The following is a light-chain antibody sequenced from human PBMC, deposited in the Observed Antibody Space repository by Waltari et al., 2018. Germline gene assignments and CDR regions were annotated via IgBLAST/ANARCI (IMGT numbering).Light chain of an antibody. J-gene: IGLJ2*01. CDR3: SSFTTSSTLL. CDR2: DVS. V-gene: IGLV2-14*03. CDR1: SSDVGDFNS. Sequence: QSALTQPASVSASPGASITISCTATSSDVGDFNSVSWYQQHPGKAPKFMIYDVSNLPSGVSHRFSGSKSGNTASLTISGLQAEDEAVYYCSSFTTSSTLLFGGGTKLTVL.